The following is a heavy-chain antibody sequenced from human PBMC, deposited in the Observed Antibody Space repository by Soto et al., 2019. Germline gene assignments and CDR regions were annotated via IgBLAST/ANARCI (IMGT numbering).Heavy chain of an antibody. V-gene: IGHV2-5*02. CDR1: GFSLTTSGVG. D-gene: IGHD1-7*01. CDR3: AHRLTLNSDWNYGRFDY. J-gene: IGHJ4*02. Sequence: QITLKESGPTLLKPTQTLTLTCTFSGFSLTTSGVGVGWVRQPPGKALEWLALIYWDDDKRYSPSLNSRLTITKDTSKNHVALTMTNIDPVDTATYYCAHRLTLNSDWNYGRFDYWGQGTLVTVSS. CDR2: IYWDDDK.